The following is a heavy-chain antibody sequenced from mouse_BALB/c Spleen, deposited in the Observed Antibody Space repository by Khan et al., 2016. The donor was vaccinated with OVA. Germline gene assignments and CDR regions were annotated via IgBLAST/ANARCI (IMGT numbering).Heavy chain of an antibody. CDR2: INTYTGEP. CDR3: ARGASYWYFDV. Sequence: QIQLVQSGPELKKPGETVKISCKASGYTFTNYGMNWVKQAPGKGLKWMGWINTYTGEPTSTDDFKGRVAFSLETSASTASLQINNLKNEDMATYFCARGASYWYFDVWGAGTTVTVSS. CDR1: GYTFTNYG. J-gene: IGHJ1*01. V-gene: IGHV9-1*02.